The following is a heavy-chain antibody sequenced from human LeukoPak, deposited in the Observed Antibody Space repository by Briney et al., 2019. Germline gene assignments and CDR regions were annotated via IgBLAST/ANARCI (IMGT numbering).Heavy chain of an antibody. D-gene: IGHD4-23*01. V-gene: IGHV3-21*01. Sequence: PGGSLRLSCAASGFTFRNYNMNWVRQAPGKGLEWVASITTSYYESTFYADSMKGRFTISRDDAKNSLYLQMNSLRADDTAVYYCATTYGGTTFYYFYMDFWGRGTTVTVSS. CDR1: GFTFRNYN. CDR2: ITTSYYEST. J-gene: IGHJ6*03. CDR3: ATTYGGTTFYYFYMDF.